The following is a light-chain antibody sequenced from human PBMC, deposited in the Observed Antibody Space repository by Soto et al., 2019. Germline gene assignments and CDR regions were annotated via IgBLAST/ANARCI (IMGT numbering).Light chain of an antibody. CDR2: AAS. J-gene: IGKJ5*01. V-gene: IGKV1-39*01. Sequence: IQMTQSPSSLSASVGDRVTITCRASQSISSYLNWYQQKPGKAPKLLIYAASSLQSGVPSRFSGSGSGTEFTLTISSLQPDDFATYYCQQYNSYSRDFGQGTRLEI. CDR1: QSISSY. CDR3: QQYNSYSRD.